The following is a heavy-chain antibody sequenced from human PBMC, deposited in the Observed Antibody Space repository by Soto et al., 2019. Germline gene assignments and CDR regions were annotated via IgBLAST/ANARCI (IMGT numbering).Heavy chain of an antibody. CDR3: ARENYGDYFDY. V-gene: IGHV3-7*03. CDR1: GFTFSSYW. Sequence: GFPRLSCAASGFTFSSYWMSWVRQAPGKGLEWVANIRQDGSEKYYVDSVKGRFTISRDNAKNSLYLQMNSLRAEDTAVYYCARENYGDYFDYWGQGTLVTVSS. J-gene: IGHJ4*02. D-gene: IGHD4-17*01. CDR2: IRQDGSEK.